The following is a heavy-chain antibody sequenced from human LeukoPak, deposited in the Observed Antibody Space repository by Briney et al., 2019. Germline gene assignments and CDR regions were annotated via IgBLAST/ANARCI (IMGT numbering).Heavy chain of an antibody. CDR2: MNPNSGNT. CDR1: GYTFTSYD. CDR3: ARVDGSGYYYYMDV. Sequence: GASVKVSCKASGYTFTSYDINWVRQATGQGLEWMGWMNPNSGNTGYAQKFQGRVTMTRNTSISTAYMELSSLRSEDTAVYYCARVDGSGYYYYMDVWGKGTTVTISS. D-gene: IGHD3-10*01. V-gene: IGHV1-8*01. J-gene: IGHJ6*03.